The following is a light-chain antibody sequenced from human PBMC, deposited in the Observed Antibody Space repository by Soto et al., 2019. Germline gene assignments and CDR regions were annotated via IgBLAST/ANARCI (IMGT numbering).Light chain of an antibody. CDR3: QQSYNIPPIT. CDR1: QSISNY. J-gene: IGKJ5*01. Sequence: DIQMTQSPSLLSASVGDRVTITCRASQSISNYLTWYQQKPGKAPKLLIYAASSLQSGVPSRFSGSGSGTDFTLTITSLQPEDFATYYCQQSYNIPPITFGQGTRLEI. CDR2: AAS. V-gene: IGKV1-39*01.